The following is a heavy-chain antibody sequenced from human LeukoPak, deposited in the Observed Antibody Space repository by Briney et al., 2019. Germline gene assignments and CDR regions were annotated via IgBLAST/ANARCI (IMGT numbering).Heavy chain of an antibody. CDR2: ISESGDIK. CDR1: GFTFNGYV. CDR3: TQVNGGAAIDTKYFQH. D-gene: IGHD6-25*01. J-gene: IGHJ1*01. Sequence: GGSLRVSCVASGFTFNGYVMRWVRQAPGKGLEWVSGISESGDIKINAESVKGRFTISRDNSKNTLYLQMNSLRVEDTAIYYCTQVNGGAAIDTKYFQHWGPGTLVTVSS. V-gene: IGHV3-23*01.